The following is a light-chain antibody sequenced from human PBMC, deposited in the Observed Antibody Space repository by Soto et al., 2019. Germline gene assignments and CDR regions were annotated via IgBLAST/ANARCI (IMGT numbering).Light chain of an antibody. CDR3: CSSAPESTYV. V-gene: IGLV2-23*01. CDR1: GSDFGANDA. J-gene: IGLJ1*01. CDR2: RGT. Sequence: QSALAQPASGSGSPGQWITISCPGTGSDFGANDAVSWYQQHPGKAPQVIIYRGTKRPSGVSTRFSGSVSGNTASLTVSGLQAEDEAEYFCCSSAPESTYVFGTGTKVTVL.